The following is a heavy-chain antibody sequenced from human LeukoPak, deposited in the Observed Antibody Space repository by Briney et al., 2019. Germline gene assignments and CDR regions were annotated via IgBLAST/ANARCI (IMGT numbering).Heavy chain of an antibody. CDR2: IKSDGSEE. D-gene: IGHD6-19*01. CDR3: AKEKTVAGWYFDL. J-gene: IGHJ2*01. V-gene: IGHV3-7*01. Sequence: GGSLRLSCVASGFPFDVYWMSWVRQGPGKGLEWVANIKSDGSEEYYADSVKGRLTVSRDNAKNSLFLQMNRLRVEDTAVYYCAKEKTVAGWYFDLWGRGTPVTVSS. CDR1: GFPFDVYW.